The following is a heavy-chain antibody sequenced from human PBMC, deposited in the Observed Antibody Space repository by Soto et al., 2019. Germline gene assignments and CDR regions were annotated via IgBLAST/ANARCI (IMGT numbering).Heavy chain of an antibody. D-gene: IGHD3-16*01. CDR2: VYKSGTA. V-gene: IGHV4-31*03. J-gene: IGHJ2*01. CDR1: VGSISSGSYY. Sequence: QVQLQESGPGLVKPSQTLSLTCSVSVGSISSGSYYWSWIRQPPGKGLEWIGYVYKSGTAYYNPSLMSRLTTSIDTSTNQFSLKVPSVTAADSAIYSCSRYGGGGSVSDLRYSDLWGRGILVTVSS. CDR3: SRYGGGGSVSDLRYSDL.